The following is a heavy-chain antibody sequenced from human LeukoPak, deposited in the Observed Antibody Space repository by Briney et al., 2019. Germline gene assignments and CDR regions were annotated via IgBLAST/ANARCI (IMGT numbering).Heavy chain of an antibody. Sequence: GGPLRLSCAASGFTFSNYEMNWVRQAPGKGLEWVSYITSSGNTIYYADSMKGRFTISRDNAKNSLYLQMNSLRAEDTAVYYCARAPYGSGTYWYFDLWGRGTLVTVSS. J-gene: IGHJ2*01. CDR3: ARAPYGSGTYWYFDL. D-gene: IGHD3-10*01. V-gene: IGHV3-48*03. CDR2: ITSSGNTI. CDR1: GFTFSNYE.